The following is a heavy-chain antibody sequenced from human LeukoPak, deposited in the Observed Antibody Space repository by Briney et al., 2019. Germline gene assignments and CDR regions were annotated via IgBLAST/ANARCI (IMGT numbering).Heavy chain of an antibody. D-gene: IGHD2-15*01. CDR1: GFTFSSYG. Sequence: GGSLRLSCAASGFTFSSYGMHWVRQAPGKGLEWVAVISNDGSNKYYADSVKGRFTISRDNSKNTLYLQMNSLRAEDTAVYYCAREVGTCSGGTCYFRFDYWGQGTLVTVSS. J-gene: IGHJ4*02. V-gene: IGHV3-30*03. CDR3: AREVGTCSGGTCYFRFDY. CDR2: ISNDGSNK.